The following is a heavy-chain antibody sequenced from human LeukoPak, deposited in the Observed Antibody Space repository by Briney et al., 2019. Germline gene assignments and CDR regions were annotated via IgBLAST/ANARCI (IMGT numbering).Heavy chain of an antibody. CDR1: GGPISSHY. CDR3: ARDPGYYFDY. D-gene: IGHD3-10*01. CDR2: IYYSGST. Sequence: SETLSFPCTASGGPISSHYWSWFRQPPGKGLEWIGYIYYSGSTNYNPSLKSRVTISVDTSKNQFSLKLSSVTAADTAVYYCARDPGYYFDYWGQGTLVTVSS. V-gene: IGHV4-59*11. J-gene: IGHJ4*02.